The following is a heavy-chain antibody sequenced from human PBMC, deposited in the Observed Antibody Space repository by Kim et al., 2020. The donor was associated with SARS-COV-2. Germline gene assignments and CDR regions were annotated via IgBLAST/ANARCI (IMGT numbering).Heavy chain of an antibody. CDR3: VREAAGQGFDY. V-gene: IGHV6-1*01. Sequence: SQTLSLTCAISGDSVSSNSAAWTWIRQSPSRGLEWLGRTYYRSKWYNDYAVSVKSRIAINPDSSKNQFSLHLNSVTPEDTAVYYCVREAAGQGFDYWGQETLVTVSS. CDR2: TYYRSKWYN. CDR1: GDSVSSNSAA. D-gene: IGHD6-13*01. J-gene: IGHJ4*02.